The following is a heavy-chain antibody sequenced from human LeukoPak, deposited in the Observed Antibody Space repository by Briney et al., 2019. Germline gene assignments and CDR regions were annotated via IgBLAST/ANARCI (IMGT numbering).Heavy chain of an antibody. CDR2: IKQDGSEK. V-gene: IGHV3-7*01. CDR1: GFTFSSYW. CDR3: ARAARPEVYYYYYGMDV. Sequence: GGSLRLSCAASGFTFSSYWMSWVRQAPRKGLEWVANIKQDGSEKYYVDSVKGRFTISRDNAKNSLYLQMNSLRAEDTAVYYCARAARPEVYYYYYGMDVWGQGTTVTVSS. D-gene: IGHD6-6*01. J-gene: IGHJ6*02.